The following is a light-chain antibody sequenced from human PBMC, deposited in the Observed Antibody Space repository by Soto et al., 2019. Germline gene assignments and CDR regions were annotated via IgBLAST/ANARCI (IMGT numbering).Light chain of an antibody. CDR1: QSISSG. J-gene: IGKJ2*01. Sequence: DIQMTQSASTLSASVGDRVTITCRASQSISSGLAWYQKKPGKAPKLLIYKASSIESGVPSRCSGSGSGTEFTLNISSLQTDDFATYCCQQYNSYWYTFGQGTKLEIK. CDR3: QQYNSYWYT. CDR2: KAS. V-gene: IGKV1-5*03.